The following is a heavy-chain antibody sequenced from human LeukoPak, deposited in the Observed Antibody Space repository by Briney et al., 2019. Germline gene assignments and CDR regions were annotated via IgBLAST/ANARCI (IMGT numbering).Heavy chain of an antibody. CDR1: GFTFSDHC. Sequence: GGSLRLSCAASGFTFSDHCMDWLRQAPGKGLEWVARIRNKANSYTTEYAASVEGRFTISRDDSKNSLYLQMNSLKTEDTAVYYCTRYQLPVRYFDYWGQGTLVTVSS. CDR2: IRNKANSYTT. J-gene: IGHJ4*02. D-gene: IGHD2-2*01. CDR3: TRYQLPVRYFDY. V-gene: IGHV3-72*01.